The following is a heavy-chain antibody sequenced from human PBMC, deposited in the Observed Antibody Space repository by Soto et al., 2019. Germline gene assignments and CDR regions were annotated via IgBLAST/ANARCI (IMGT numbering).Heavy chain of an antibody. V-gene: IGHV3-73*01. CDR2: TRSKPNTDAT. Sequence: EVQLVESGGGLVQPGGSLKLSCAASGFTFSDSAMHWVRQASGKGLEWVGRTRSKPNTDATAYAASVKRRFTISRDDSKNTAYLQMNSLKTEDTAVYYCTRHVDCSGGSCYSGYYYYMDVWGKGTTVTVSS. CDR3: TRHVDCSGGSCYSGYYYYMDV. J-gene: IGHJ6*03. D-gene: IGHD2-15*01. CDR1: GFTFSDSA.